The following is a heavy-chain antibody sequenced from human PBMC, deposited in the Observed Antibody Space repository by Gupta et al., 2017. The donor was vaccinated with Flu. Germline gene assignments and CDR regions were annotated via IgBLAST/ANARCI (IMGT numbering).Heavy chain of an antibody. CDR1: GGSISSGSYY. V-gene: IGHV4-61*02. D-gene: IGHD4-4*01. CDR3: ARSTGTTFGWFDP. CDR2: IYTSGST. J-gene: IGHJ5*02. Sequence: QVQLQESGPGLVKPSQTLSLTCTVSGGSISSGSYYWSWIRQPAGKGLEWIGRIYTSGSTNYNPALKSRVTISVDTSKNQFSLKLSSVTAADTAVYYSARSTGTTFGWFDPWGQGTLVTVYS.